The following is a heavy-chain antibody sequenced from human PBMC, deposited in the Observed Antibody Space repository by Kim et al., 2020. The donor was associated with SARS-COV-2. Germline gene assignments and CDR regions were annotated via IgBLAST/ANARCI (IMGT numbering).Heavy chain of an antibody. CDR3: AKESGSGSYYAWTYYYYGMDF. CDR2: ISYDGSNK. CDR1: GFTFSSYG. V-gene: IGHV3-30*18. Sequence: GGSLRLSCAASGFTFSSYGMHWVRQAPGKGLEWVAVISYDGSNKYYADSVKGRFTISRDNSKNTLYLQMNSLRAEDTAVYYCAKESGSGSYYAWTYYYYGMDFWGQGTTVTVPS. D-gene: IGHD3-10*01. J-gene: IGHJ6*02.